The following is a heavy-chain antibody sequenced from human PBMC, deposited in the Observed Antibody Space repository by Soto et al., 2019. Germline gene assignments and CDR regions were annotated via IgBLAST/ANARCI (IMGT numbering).Heavy chain of an antibody. D-gene: IGHD3-16*01. CDR2: IKADGSEK. V-gene: IGHV3-7*03. Sequence: GSLILSCLGSGFTCSNHCMNWVRQAPGQGLEWVANIKADGSEKYYVDSVKGRFTISRDNAKNSLYLQMNSLRAEDTAVYYCARARGVDYWGQGTQVTAPQ. J-gene: IGHJ4*02. CDR3: ARARGVDY. CDR1: GFTCSNHC.